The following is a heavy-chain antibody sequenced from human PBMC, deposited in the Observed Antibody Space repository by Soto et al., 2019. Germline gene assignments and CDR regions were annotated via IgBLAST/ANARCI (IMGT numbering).Heavy chain of an antibody. D-gene: IGHD3-22*01. CDR1: GFTFSSYS. V-gene: IGHV3-21*01. J-gene: IGHJ4*02. Sequence: GSLRLSCAASGFTFSSYSMNWVRQAPGKGLEWVSSISSSSSYIYYADSVKGRFTISRDNAKNSLYLQMNSLRAEDTAVYYCARDRDYYYDSSGYYLPFDYWGQGTLVTVSS. CDR2: ISSSSSYI. CDR3: ARDRDYYYDSSGYYLPFDY.